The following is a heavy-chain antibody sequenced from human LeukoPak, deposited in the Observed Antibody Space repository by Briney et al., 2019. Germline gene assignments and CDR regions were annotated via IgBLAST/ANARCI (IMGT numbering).Heavy chain of an antibody. CDR2: IKQDGSEK. V-gene: IGHV3-7*01. Sequence: GGSLRLSCAASGFTFSSYWMSWVRQAPGKGLEWVANIKQDGSEKYYVDSVKGRFTISRDNSKNTLYLQMNSLRAEDTAVYYCARDLSDYGDYPGYWGQGTLVTVSS. CDR3: ARDLSDYGDYPGY. D-gene: IGHD4-17*01. J-gene: IGHJ4*02. CDR1: GFTFSSYW.